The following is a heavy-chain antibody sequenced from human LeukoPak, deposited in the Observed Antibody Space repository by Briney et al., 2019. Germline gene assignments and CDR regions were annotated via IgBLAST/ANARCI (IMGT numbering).Heavy chain of an antibody. CDR1: EDSVSSNSAA. J-gene: IGHJ4*02. CDR3: ARGGAAAGMFPIDY. V-gene: IGHV6-1*01. CDR2: TYYRSKWYN. D-gene: IGHD6-13*01. Sequence: SQTLSLTCAISEDSVSSNSAAWNWIRQSPSRGLEWLGRTYYRSKWYNDYAVSVKSRITINPDTSKNQFSLQLNSVTPEDTAVYYCARGGAAAGMFPIDYWGQGTLVTVSS.